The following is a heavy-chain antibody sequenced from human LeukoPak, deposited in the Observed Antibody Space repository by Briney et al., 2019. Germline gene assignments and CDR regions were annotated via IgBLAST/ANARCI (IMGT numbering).Heavy chain of an antibody. J-gene: IGHJ4*02. CDR1: GFTFSSYA. D-gene: IGHD2-15*01. Sequence: GGSLRLSCAAAGFTFSSYAMSWVRQAPGKGLEWVSHISASGRTTDYADSVKGRFTISRDNSKNTVYLQMSSLRAEHTAVYYCAKLCSGGSCYWNYWGQGTLVTVSS. CDR3: AKLCSGGSCYWNY. V-gene: IGHV3-23*01. CDR2: ISASGRTT.